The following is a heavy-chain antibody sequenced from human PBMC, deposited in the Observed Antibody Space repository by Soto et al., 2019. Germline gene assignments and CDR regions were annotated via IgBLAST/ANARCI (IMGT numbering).Heavy chain of an antibody. J-gene: IGHJ6*03. CDR2: IYHSGST. CDR1: SGSISSNNW. D-gene: IGHD6-6*01. Sequence: QVQLQESGPGLVKPSGTLSLTCAVSSGSISSNNWWSWVRQPPGKGLEWIGEIYHSGSTNYSPSHKSRVAILVDKSKNQFSLKLSSVTAADTAVYYCASVLRDYYYYTMDVWGKGTTVTVSS. V-gene: IGHV4-4*02. CDR3: ASVLRDYYYYTMDV.